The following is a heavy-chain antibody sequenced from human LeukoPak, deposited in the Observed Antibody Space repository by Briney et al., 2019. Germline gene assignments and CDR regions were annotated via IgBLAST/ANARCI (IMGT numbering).Heavy chain of an antibody. D-gene: IGHD3-10*01. CDR2: ISSGSGTI. CDR1: GFTFTSYS. Sequence: PGGSLRLSCAASGFTFTSYSMNWVRQAPGKGLEWVSYISSGSGTIYYAESVKGRFTISRDSFKNTLYLQMNSLRPEDTAVYYCAKEGDYYGSGSYRDGFDIWGQGTRATVSS. J-gene: IGHJ3*02. V-gene: IGHV3-48*01. CDR3: AKEGDYYGSGSYRDGFDI.